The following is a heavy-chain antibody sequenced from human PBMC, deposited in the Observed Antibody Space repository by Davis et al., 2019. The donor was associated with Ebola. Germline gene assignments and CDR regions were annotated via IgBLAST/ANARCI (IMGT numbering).Heavy chain of an antibody. Sequence: PSETLSLTCTVSGGSISSSSYYWGWIRQPLGKGLEWIGSIYYSGSTYYNPSLKSRVTISVDTSKNQFSLKLSSVTAADTAVYYCARVYWAYYDFWSGYYTYYFDYWGQGTLVTVSS. CDR1: GGSISSSSYY. D-gene: IGHD3-3*01. CDR3: ARVYWAYYDFWSGYYTYYFDY. V-gene: IGHV4-39*07. J-gene: IGHJ4*02. CDR2: IYYSGST.